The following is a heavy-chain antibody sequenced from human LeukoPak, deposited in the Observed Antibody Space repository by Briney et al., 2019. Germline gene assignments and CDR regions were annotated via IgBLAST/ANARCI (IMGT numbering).Heavy chain of an antibody. V-gene: IGHV3-48*03. D-gene: IGHD6-19*01. Sequence: GGSLRLSCAASGFTFNTYEMNWVRQAPGKGLEWLAYISSDGRTTHYADSVKGRFTISRENAKNSLYLQRNGLRAEDTAVYYCTRVVPAAVAAAGGMDVWGKGTTATVSS. J-gene: IGHJ6*04. CDR2: ISSDGRTT. CDR3: TRVVPAAVAAAGGMDV. CDR1: GFTFNTYE.